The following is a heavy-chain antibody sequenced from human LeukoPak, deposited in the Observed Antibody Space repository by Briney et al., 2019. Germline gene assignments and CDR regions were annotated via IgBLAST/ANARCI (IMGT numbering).Heavy chain of an antibody. V-gene: IGHV4-59*02. CDR3: ARDGAGMTGTGLDY. CDR1: GDSVSSYY. D-gene: IGHD3-9*01. CDR2: IYYSEST. J-gene: IGHJ4*02. Sequence: SETLSLTCTVSGDSVSSYYWSWIRQPPGKGLEWIGYIYYSESTNYNPSLKSRVTISMDTAKNQFSLKVSSVTAADTAVYYCARDGAGMTGTGLDYWGQGILATVSS.